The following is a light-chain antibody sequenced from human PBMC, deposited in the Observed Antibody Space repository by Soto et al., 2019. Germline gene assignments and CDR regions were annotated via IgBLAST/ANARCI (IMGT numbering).Light chain of an antibody. V-gene: IGLV1-51*01. CDR1: DYNIGIYY. J-gene: IGLJ3*02. Sequence: QSVLTQPPSVSAAPGQTVTISCCGSDYNIGIYYVSWYQHFPGKAPKLLVFDNDKWPLGIPDRFSHSKSGTSASLGLACLQTGDQADYYCATCARSLSSGVLGGGTKLTVL. CDR3: ATCARSLSSGV. CDR2: DND.